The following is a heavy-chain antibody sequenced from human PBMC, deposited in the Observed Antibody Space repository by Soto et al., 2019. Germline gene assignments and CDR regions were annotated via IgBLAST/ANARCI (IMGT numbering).Heavy chain of an antibody. CDR2: MNEDGGTT. D-gene: IGHD3-10*01. CDR3: AKDWFGEREYFDY. Sequence: EVQLVESGGGLVRPGGSLRLSCAASGFTFSSYWMHWVRQAPGKGLVWVSRMNEDGGTTDYADSVKGRFTISRDNSKNTLYLQMNSLRAEDTAVYYCAKDWFGEREYFDYWGQGTLVTVSS. V-gene: IGHV3-74*01. J-gene: IGHJ4*02. CDR1: GFTFSSYW.